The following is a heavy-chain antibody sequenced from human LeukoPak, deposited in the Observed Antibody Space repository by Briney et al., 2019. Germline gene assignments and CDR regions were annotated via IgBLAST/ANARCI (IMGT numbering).Heavy chain of an antibody. CDR2: IHYSGLT. CDR1: GGSISNYY. CDR3: ARDPPEDEWNSLDS. Sequence: PSETLSLTCTVSGGSISNYYWSWIRQAPGKGLEWIGFIHYSGLTVYSPSLQSRVSMSVDTSRNQFSLDLSSVTAADTALYYCARDPPEDEWNSLDSWGQGILVTVSS. V-gene: IGHV4-59*01. D-gene: IGHD1-7*01. J-gene: IGHJ4*02.